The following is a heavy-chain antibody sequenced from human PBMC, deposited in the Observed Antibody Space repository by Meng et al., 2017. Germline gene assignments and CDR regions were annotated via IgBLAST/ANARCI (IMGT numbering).Heavy chain of an antibody. CDR3: ARPGGYTYGDSYYYGMDV. J-gene: IGHJ6*02. D-gene: IGHD5-18*01. CDR2: INPNSGNT. CDR1: GYTFTSYD. V-gene: IGHV1-8*02. Sequence: ASVKVSCKASGYTFTSYDINWVRQATGQGLEWMGRINPNSGNTGYAQKFQGKVTMTRNTSISTAYMELSSLRSEATAMYYYARPGGYTYGDSYYYGMDVWGQGTTVTVSS.